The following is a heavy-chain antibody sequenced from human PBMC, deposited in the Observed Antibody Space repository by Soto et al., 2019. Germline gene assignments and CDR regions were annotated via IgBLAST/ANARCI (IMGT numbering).Heavy chain of an antibody. D-gene: IGHD3-3*02. CDR2: ISPIFPTP. Sequence: QVQLVQSGAEMKKPGSSVTVSCKASGGTFGNSAISWVRQAPGQGLEWMGGISPIFPTPDYAQKFQGRVTITADASTGTAYMELTRLRSEDTAVYYCARDKDRQQLGGNYYYGRDLWGQGTTVTVSS. V-gene: IGHV1-69*12. CDR3: ARDKDRQQLGGNYYYGRDL. CDR1: GGTFGNSA. J-gene: IGHJ6*02.